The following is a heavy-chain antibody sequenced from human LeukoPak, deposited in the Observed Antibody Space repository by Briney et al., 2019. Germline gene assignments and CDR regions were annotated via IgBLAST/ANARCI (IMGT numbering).Heavy chain of an antibody. CDR2: IYYSGST. J-gene: IGHJ4*02. CDR1: GGSFSGYY. D-gene: IGHD3-3*01. CDR3: ARTLYDFWSGYQRPWFDY. Sequence: SETLSLTCAVYGGSFSGYYWSWIRQHPGKGLEWIGYIYYSGSTYYNPSLKSRVTISVDTSKNQFSLKLSSVTAADTAVYYCARTLYDFWSGYQRPWFDYWGQGTLVTVSS. V-gene: IGHV4-31*11.